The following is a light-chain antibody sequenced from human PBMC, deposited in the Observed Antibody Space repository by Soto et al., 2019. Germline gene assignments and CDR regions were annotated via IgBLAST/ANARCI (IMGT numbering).Light chain of an antibody. V-gene: IGKV3-20*01. J-gene: IGKJ1*01. CDR2: GAT. CDR3: EQYGSSPT. Sequence: NVLTQSPGTLSLSPGETATLSCRASQRVRSSSLAWYQQKPGQAPRLLIYGATIRATGIPARFSGSGSGTDFSLTISSLEPEDFAVYYCEQYGSSPTFGPGTRV. CDR1: QRVRSSS.